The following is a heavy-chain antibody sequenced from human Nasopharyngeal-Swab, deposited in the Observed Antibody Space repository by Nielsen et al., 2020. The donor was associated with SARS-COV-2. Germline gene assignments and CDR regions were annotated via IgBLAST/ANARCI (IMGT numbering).Heavy chain of an antibody. J-gene: IGHJ6*02. V-gene: IGHV3-11*05. CDR2: ISSSSSYT. D-gene: IGHD3-10*01. Sequence: RQAPGKGLEWVSYISSSSSYTNYADSVKGRFTISRDNAKNSLYLQMNGLRAEDTAVYYCAREWFGDKKKKKEEEGRDGGGQGKTGTVSS. CDR3: AREWFGDKKKKKEEEGRDG.